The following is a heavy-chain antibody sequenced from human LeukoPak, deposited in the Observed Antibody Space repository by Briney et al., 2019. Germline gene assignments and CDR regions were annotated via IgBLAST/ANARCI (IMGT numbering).Heavy chain of an antibody. Sequence: SQTLSLTCTVSGGSISSGDYYWRWIRQPPGKGLEWIGYIYYSGSTYYNPSLKSRVTISVDTSKNQFSLKLSSVTAADTAVYYCAGGYYDSSGYPALFDIWGQGTMVTVSS. CDR3: AGGYYDSSGYPALFDI. D-gene: IGHD3-22*01. J-gene: IGHJ3*02. CDR2: IYYSGST. CDR1: GGSISSGDYY. V-gene: IGHV4-30-4*01.